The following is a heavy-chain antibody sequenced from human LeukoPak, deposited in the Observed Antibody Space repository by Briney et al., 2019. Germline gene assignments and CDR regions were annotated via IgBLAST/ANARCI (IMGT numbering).Heavy chain of an antibody. D-gene: IGHD3-10*01. J-gene: IGHJ6*02. CDR3: AKDLLGSGEYGMDV. Sequence: GRSLRLSCAASGFTFSSYGMHWVRQAPGKGLEWVAVISCDGSNKYYADSVKGRFTISRDNSKNTPYLQMNSLRAEDTAVYYCAKDLLGSGEYGMDVWGQGTTVTVSS. CDR1: GFTFSSYG. V-gene: IGHV3-30*18. CDR2: ISCDGSNK.